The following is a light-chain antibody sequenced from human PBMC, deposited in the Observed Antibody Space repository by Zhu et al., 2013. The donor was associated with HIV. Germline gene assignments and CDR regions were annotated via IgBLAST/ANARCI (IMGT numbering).Light chain of an antibody. CDR2: AAS. V-gene: IGKV3-20*01. CDR1: QSINSNY. Sequence: EIVLTQSPATLSLSPGERATLSCRASQSINSNYLVWYQQKPGQPPRLLISAASSRATGIPDRFSGSGSGADFTLTISRLEPEDFAVYYCQQFGISPWTFGQGTKVEI. CDR3: QQFGISPWT. J-gene: IGKJ1*01.